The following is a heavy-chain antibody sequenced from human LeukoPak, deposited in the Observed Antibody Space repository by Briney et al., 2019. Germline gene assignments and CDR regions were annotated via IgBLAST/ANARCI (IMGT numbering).Heavy chain of an antibody. Sequence: GGSLRLSCSASGFTFTTYDMTWVRQAPGGGLEWVSTISRSSNYIYYADSVKGRFTISRDNAKNSLSLKMNSLRAEDTAVYYCARATNYWHTLIEFWGQGTLVTVSS. D-gene: IGHD5-24*01. J-gene: IGHJ4*02. CDR3: ARATNYWHTLIEF. CDR2: ISRSSNYI. V-gene: IGHV3-21*01. CDR1: GFTFTTYD.